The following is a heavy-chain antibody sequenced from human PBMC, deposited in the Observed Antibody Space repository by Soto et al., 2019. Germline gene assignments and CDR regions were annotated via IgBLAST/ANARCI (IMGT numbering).Heavy chain of an antibody. Sequence: QVQLVESGGGVVQPGRSLRLSCAASGSSFSSYPMHWVRQAPGKGLEWVAVISYDGSSKYYADSVKGRLTISRDNSKNTLYLQMNSLITEDTALYYCARARPHCSSTTCYDDYYGMDVWGQGTTVTVSS. CDR3: ARARPHCSSTTCYDDYYGMDV. CDR1: GSSFSSYP. D-gene: IGHD2-2*01. CDR2: ISYDGSSK. J-gene: IGHJ6*02. V-gene: IGHV3-30-3*01.